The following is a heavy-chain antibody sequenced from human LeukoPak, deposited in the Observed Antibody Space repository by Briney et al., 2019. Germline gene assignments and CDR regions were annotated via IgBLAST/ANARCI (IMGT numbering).Heavy chain of an antibody. CDR1: GGSISSYY. V-gene: IGHV4-4*07. D-gene: IGHD3-22*01. Sequence: PSETLSLTCTVSGGSISSYYWSWIRQPAGKGLEWIGRIYTSGSTNYNPSLKSRVSMSVDTSQNQFSLKLSSVTAADTAVYYCARDVYYYDSSGSTFDYWGQGTLVTVSS. CDR3: ARDVYYYDSSGSTFDY. J-gene: IGHJ4*02. CDR2: IYTSGST.